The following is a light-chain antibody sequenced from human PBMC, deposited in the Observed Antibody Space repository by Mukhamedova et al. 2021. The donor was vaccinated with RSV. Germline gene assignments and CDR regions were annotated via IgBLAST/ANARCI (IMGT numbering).Light chain of an antibody. CDR3: QQYALSPLT. CDR2: FAS. J-gene: IGKJ4*01. V-gene: IGKV3-20*01. CDR1: QTVTSNF. Sequence: GARVTLSCRASQTVTSNFLAWYQQKPGQPPRLLIQFASRRATGVPDRFSGSGSGTDFTLSISRLEPEDFAVYYCQQYALSPLTFGG.